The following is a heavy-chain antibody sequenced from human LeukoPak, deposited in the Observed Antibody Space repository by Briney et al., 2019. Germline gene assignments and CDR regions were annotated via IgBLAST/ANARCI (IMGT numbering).Heavy chain of an antibody. V-gene: IGHV3-48*03. CDR3: ARERGDLDY. CDR1: GFPFSSYA. D-gene: IGHD3-16*01. J-gene: IGHJ4*02. Sequence: WGSLRLSCAASGFPFSSYAMNWVRQAPGKGLEWVSYISSSGSTIYYADSVKGRFTISRDNAKNSLYLQMNSLRAEDTAVYYCARERGDLDYWGQGTLVTVSS. CDR2: ISSSGSTI.